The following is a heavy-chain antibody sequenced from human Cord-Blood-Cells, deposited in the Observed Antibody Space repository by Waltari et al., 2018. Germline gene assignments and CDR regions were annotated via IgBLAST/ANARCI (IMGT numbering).Heavy chain of an antibody. CDR3: ARVGPEAFDY. V-gene: IGHV4-38-2*02. CDR2: IYHSGST. J-gene: IGHJ4*02. D-gene: IGHD3-16*01. Sequence: QVQLQESGPGLVKPSETLSLTCTVSGYSISSGYYWGWIRQPPGKGLEWMGSIYHSGSTYYSPSLRSRVTISVDTSKNQFSLKLSSVTAADTAVYYCARVGPEAFDYWGQGTLVTVSS. CDR1: GYSISSGYY.